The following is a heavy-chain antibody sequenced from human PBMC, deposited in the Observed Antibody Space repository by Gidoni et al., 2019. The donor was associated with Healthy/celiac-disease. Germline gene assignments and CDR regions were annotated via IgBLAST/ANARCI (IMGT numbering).Heavy chain of an antibody. CDR1: GDSVPSHSAA. CDR3: AREEITYDFWSGSHRNYYYMDV. CDR2: TYYRSKWYN. Sequence: QVQLQQSGPGLVKPSQTLSLTCAISGDSVPSHSAAWNWIRQSPSRGLEWLGRTYYRSKWYNDYAVSVKSRITINPDTSKNQFSLQLNSVTPEDTAVYYCAREEITYDFWSGSHRNYYYMDVWGKGTTVTVSS. V-gene: IGHV6-1*01. J-gene: IGHJ6*03. D-gene: IGHD3-3*01.